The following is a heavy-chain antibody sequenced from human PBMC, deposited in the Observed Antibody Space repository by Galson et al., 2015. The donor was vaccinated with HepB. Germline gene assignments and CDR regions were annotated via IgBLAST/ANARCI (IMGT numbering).Heavy chain of an antibody. J-gene: IGHJ5*02. CDR2: IKQDGSQK. D-gene: IGHD3-9*01. CDR3: ARVGGSDWARKYNWFGP. CDR1: GFTFSSYW. Sequence: SLRLSCAASGFTFSSYWMSWVRQAPGKGLEWVANIKQDGSQKYYVDSVKGRFTISRDNAKNSLFLQMNSLRAEDTAVYYCARVGGSDWARKYNWFGPWGQGTLVTVSS. V-gene: IGHV3-7*03.